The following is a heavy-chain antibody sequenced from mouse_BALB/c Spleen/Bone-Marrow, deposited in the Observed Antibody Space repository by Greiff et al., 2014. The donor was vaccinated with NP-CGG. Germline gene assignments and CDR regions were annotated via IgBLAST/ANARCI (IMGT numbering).Heavy chain of an antibody. J-gene: IGHJ3*01. CDR3: TTYYGSRFTY. V-gene: IGHV14-3*02. CDR2: IDPANGNT. CDR1: GFNIKDTY. Sequence: EVQLQQSGAELVKPGASVKLSCTASGFNIKDTYMHWVKQRPEQGLEWIGRIDPANGNTKYDPKFQGKATITADTSSNTAYLQLSSLPSEDTAVYYCTTYYGSRFTYWGQGTLVTFSA. D-gene: IGHD2-9*01.